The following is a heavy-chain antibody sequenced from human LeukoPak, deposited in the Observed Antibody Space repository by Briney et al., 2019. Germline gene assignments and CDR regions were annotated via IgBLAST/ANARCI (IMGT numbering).Heavy chain of an antibody. CDR2: IYYSVNT. Sequence: SETLSLTCTVSGGSISSYYWSWIRQPPGKGRERIGYIYYSVNTNYNPSLKSRVTISVDTSKNQFSLKLSSVTAADTAVYYCARAGYNWNHGTFDYWGQEALVTVSS. CDR3: ARAGYNWNHGTFDY. D-gene: IGHD1-14*01. CDR1: GGSISSYY. J-gene: IGHJ4*02. V-gene: IGHV4-59*01.